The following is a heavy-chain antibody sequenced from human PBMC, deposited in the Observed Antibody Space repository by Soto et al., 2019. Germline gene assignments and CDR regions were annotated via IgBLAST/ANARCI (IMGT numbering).Heavy chain of an antibody. CDR3: ARDGGAFDVGP. V-gene: IGHV4-30-4*01. Sequence: SETLSRTCSVSGGSISSGDHYWSWIRQPPGKGLEWIGYIYNSETPYYNPPLKSRVSISADTSKNQFSLKLSSLTAADTAVYYCARDGGAFDVGPWGKGTTVTVSS. J-gene: IGHJ6*04. D-gene: IGHD3-16*01. CDR2: IYNSETP. CDR1: GGSISSGDHY.